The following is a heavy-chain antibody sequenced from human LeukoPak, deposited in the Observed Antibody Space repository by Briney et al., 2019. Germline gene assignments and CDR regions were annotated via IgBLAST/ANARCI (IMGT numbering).Heavy chain of an antibody. J-gene: IGHJ3*02. CDR2: IYHTGDT. V-gene: IGHV4-59*01. CDR3: ASYFFDQSKALDI. Sequence: PSETLSLTCTVSGGSISSYYWRWIRQAPGKGLEWIGYIYHTGDTNCNPSLKSRVTISIDTAKNQFSLKLTSVTAADTAIYYCASYFFDQSKALDIWGQGTMVTVSA. D-gene: IGHD3-9*01. CDR1: GGSISSYY.